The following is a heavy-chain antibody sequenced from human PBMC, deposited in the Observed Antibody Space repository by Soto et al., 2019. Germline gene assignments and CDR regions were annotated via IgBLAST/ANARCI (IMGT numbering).Heavy chain of an antibody. Sequence: RLSCTASGFTFGDYAMSWVRQAPGKGLEWVGFIRSKAYGGTTEYAASVKGRFTISRDDSKSIAYLQMNSLKTEDTAVYYCTRFDSSSWSFDYWGQGTLVTVSS. V-gene: IGHV3-49*04. J-gene: IGHJ4*02. CDR2: IRSKAYGGTT. CDR1: GFTFGDYA. D-gene: IGHD6-13*01. CDR3: TRFDSSSWSFDY.